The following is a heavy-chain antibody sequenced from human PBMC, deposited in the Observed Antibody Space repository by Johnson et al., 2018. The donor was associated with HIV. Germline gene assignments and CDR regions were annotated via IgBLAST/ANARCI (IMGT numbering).Heavy chain of an antibody. V-gene: IGHV3-7*01. CDR1: GFSFSSYW. CDR2: IKQDGSEK. D-gene: IGHD5-24*01. CDR3: AREMATIRGYALDI. Sequence: EQLVESGGGLVQPGGSLRLSCAASGFSFSSYWMSWVRQAPGKGLEWVANIKQDGSEKYYVDSVKGRFTISRDNAKNSLYLQMNSLRAEDTAVYYCAREMATIRGYALDIWGQGTMVTVSS. J-gene: IGHJ3*02.